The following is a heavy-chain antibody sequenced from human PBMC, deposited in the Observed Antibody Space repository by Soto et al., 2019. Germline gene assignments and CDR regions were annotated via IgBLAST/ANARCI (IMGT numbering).Heavy chain of an antibody. D-gene: IGHD3-16*01. CDR3: ARPVRGSPEDV. V-gene: IGHV3-21*04. CDR1: GFTFSSYS. J-gene: IGHJ6*02. Sequence: GGSLRLSCATSGFTFSSYSMNWVRQAPGKGLEWVAYINSSGSDKYYVDSVTGRFTISRDNDKNSLYLQLNPLRAEDTGVYYCARPVRGSPEDVWGQGTTVTVSS. CDR2: INSSGSDK.